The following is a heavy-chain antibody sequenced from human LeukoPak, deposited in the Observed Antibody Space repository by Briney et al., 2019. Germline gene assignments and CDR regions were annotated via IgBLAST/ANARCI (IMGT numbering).Heavy chain of an antibody. Sequence: ASVKVSCKVSGYTLTELSMHWVRQAPGKGLEWMGGFDPEDGETIYAQKFQGRVTITADKSTSTAYMELSSLRSEDTAVYYCARDRGDGYNYCWFDPWGQGTLVTVYS. CDR3: ARDRGDGYNYCWFDP. D-gene: IGHD5-24*01. CDR2: FDPEDGET. J-gene: IGHJ5*02. CDR1: GYTLTELS. V-gene: IGHV1-24*01.